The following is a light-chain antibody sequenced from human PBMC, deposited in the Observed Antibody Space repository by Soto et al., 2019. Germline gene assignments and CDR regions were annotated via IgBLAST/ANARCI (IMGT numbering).Light chain of an antibody. CDR2: DVS. V-gene: IGKV3-15*01. Sequence: EIVMTQSPATLSVSPGDRATLSCRASQSVGSNLAWFQQKPGQAPRLLIYDVSTRATGVPVRFGGSGSGIEFTLTISSLQSEDFAVYYCQQYNNWPPWITFGQGTRLEIK. CDR3: QQYNNWPPWIT. CDR1: QSVGSN. J-gene: IGKJ5*01.